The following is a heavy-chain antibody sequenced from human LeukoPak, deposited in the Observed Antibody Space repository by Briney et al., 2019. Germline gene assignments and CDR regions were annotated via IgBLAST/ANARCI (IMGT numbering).Heavy chain of an antibody. J-gene: IGHJ5*02. D-gene: IGHD6-19*01. V-gene: IGHV4-34*01. CDR3: ARRLTFSTVAVAGTWWFDP. CDR1: GGSFSGYY. CDR2: INHSGST. Sequence: SETLSLTCAVYGGSFSGYYWSWIRQPPGKGLEWIGEINHSGSTNYNPSLKSRVTISVDTSKNQFSLKLSSVTAADTAVYYCARRLTFSTVAVAGTWWFDPWGQGTLVTVSS.